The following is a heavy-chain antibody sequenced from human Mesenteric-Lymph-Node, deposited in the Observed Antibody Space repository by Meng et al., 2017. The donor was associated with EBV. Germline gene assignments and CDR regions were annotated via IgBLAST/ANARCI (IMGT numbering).Heavy chain of an antibody. CDR2: IYYSGST. Sequence: HLRPQETGPGLVNPSEPLSFTCTVSGGSISSSSSYWGWIRQPPGKGLEWIGNIYYSGSTYYNPSLKSRLTVSVDTSKNQFSLKLSSVTAADTAMYYCARDRDIVVPRGFDPWGQGTLVTVSS. CDR1: GGSISSSSSY. CDR3: ARDRDIVVPRGFDP. V-gene: IGHV4-39*07. D-gene: IGHD2-21*01. J-gene: IGHJ5*01.